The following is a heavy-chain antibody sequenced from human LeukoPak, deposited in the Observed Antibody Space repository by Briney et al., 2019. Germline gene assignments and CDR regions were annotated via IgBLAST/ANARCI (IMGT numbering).Heavy chain of an antibody. J-gene: IGHJ4*02. CDR2: IKSKFNGGTT. Sequence: GGSLRLSCTASGFTFSNAWMTWVRQAPGKGLEWVGRIKSKFNGGTTDYAAPVKGRFTISRDDSKNTVYLQMNSLKTEDTAVYYCSTGGYCFDYWGQGTLVTVSS. CDR3: STGGYCFDY. CDR1: GFTFSNAW. V-gene: IGHV3-15*01.